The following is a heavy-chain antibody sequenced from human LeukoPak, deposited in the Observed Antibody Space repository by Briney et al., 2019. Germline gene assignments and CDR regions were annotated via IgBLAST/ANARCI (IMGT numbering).Heavy chain of an antibody. Sequence: PGGSLRLSCAASGFTFDDYAMHWVRQAPGKGLEWVSGISWSSGSIGYADSVKGRFTISRDKAKNSLYLQMNSLRAEDTALYYCAKDNSPFPYNWFDPWGQGTLVTVSS. CDR3: AKDNSPFPYNWFDP. V-gene: IGHV3-9*01. CDR1: GFTFDDYA. CDR2: ISWSSGSI. D-gene: IGHD2-21*01. J-gene: IGHJ5*02.